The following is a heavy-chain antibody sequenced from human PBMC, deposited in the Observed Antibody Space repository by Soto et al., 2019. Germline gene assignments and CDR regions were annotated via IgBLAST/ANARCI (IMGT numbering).Heavy chain of an antibody. V-gene: IGHV5-51*01. CDR2: IYPGDSDT. J-gene: IGHJ3*02. Sequence: PGESLKISCKGSGYSFTSYWIGWVRQMPGKGLEWMGIIYPGDSDTRYSPSFQGQVTISADKSISTAYLQWSSLKASDTAMYYCARSTIPGQYYYDSSRLYAFAIWGQGTMVTVSS. CDR3: ARSTIPGQYYYDSSRLYAFAI. D-gene: IGHD3-22*01. CDR1: GYSFTSYW.